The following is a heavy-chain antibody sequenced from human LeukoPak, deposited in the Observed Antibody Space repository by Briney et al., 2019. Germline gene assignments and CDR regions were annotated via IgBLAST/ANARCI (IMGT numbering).Heavy chain of an antibody. CDR1: GYYISVGYY. D-gene: IGHD2-2*01. CDR2: GYRSETN. Sequence: PSETLSLTCTVSGYYISVGYYWAWLRQTPGRGLEWIGSGYRSETNYFNPSLRGRVVISMDMAKNQVSLTLTSGTAADTAVYYWARELATYHNWYDPWGPGTQVTVSS. CDR3: ARELATYHNWYDP. J-gene: IGHJ5*02. V-gene: IGHV4-38-2*02.